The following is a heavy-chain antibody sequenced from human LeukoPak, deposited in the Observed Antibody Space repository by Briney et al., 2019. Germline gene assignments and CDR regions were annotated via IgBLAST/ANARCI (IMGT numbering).Heavy chain of an antibody. J-gene: IGHJ4*02. V-gene: IGHV3-11*01. CDR1: GFTFSNYW. Sequence: GGSLRLSCAASGFTFSNYWMSWARQAPGKGLEWVSYISSSGSTIYYADSVKGRFTISRDNAKNSLYLQMNSLRAEDTAVYYCARDSGYYYGSGSYSPFDYWGQGTLVTVSS. CDR3: ARDSGYYYGSGSYSPFDY. D-gene: IGHD3-10*01. CDR2: ISSSGSTI.